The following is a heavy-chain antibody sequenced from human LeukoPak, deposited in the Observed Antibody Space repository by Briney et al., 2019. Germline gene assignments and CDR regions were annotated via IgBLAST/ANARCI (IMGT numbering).Heavy chain of an antibody. CDR2: IYTSGST. CDR3: ARPASTYYYDSSGYYVDAFDI. D-gene: IGHD3-22*01. V-gene: IGHV4-61*02. CDR1: GGSISSGSYY. Sequence: PSETLSLTCTVSGGSISSGSYYWSWIRQPAGKGLEWIGRIYTSGSTNYNPPLKSRVTISVDTSKNQFSLKLSSVTAADTAVYYCARPASTYYYDSSGYYVDAFDIWGQGTMVTVSS. J-gene: IGHJ3*02.